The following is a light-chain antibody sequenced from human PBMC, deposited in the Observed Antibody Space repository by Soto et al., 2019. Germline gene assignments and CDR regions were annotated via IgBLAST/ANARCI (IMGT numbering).Light chain of an antibody. Sequence: EIVMTQSPATLSVSPGERATLSCRASQSISSNLAWYQQKPGQSPRLLIYGASTRATGIPDRFSGSGSGTEYTLTISSLQSAEFAVYYCQQYNNWPPAYTFGQGTKLEIK. CDR3: QQYNNWPPAYT. V-gene: IGKV3-15*01. J-gene: IGKJ2*01. CDR1: QSISSN. CDR2: GAS.